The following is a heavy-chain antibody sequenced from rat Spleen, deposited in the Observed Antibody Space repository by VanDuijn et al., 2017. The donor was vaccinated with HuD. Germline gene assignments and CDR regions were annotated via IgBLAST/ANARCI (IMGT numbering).Heavy chain of an antibody. Sequence: QVQLKESGPGLVQPSETLSLTCTVSGFSLTSNSVHWVRQPPGKGLEWMGVIWTGGSSAYNSTLKSRLSISRDTSKSQVFLTMNSLQTEDTAIYYCTRDRLKWFDYWGQGVMVTVSS. J-gene: IGHJ2*01. D-gene: IGHD1-1*01. CDR1: GFSLTSNS. CDR2: IWTGGSS. V-gene: IGHV2-1*01. CDR3: TRDRLKWFDY.